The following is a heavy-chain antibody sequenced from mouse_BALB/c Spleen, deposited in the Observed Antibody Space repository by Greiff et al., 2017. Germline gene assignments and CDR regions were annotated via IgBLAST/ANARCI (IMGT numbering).Heavy chain of an antibody. D-gene: IGHD1-1*01. CDR2: ISSGGSYT. V-gene: IGHV5-6*01. CDR1: GFTFSSYG. J-gene: IGHJ4*01. Sequence: EVTLVESGGDLVKPGGSLKLSCAASGFTFSSYGMSWVRQTPDKRLEWVATISSGGSYTYYPDSVKGRFTISRDNAKNTLYLQMSSLKSEDTAMYYCARHPYGSSFYAMDYWGQGTSVTVSS. CDR3: ARHPYGSSFYAMDY.